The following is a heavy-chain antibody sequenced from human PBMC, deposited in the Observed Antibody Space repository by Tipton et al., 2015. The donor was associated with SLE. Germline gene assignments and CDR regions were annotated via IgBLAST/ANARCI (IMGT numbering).Heavy chain of an antibody. CDR3: ATDPNGVYGSFEY. D-gene: IGHD4-17*01. CDR1: GDPISDGDYF. J-gene: IGHJ4*02. V-gene: IGHV4-39*07. Sequence: TLSLTCSVSGDPISDGDYFWGWVRRAPGKGPEWIGSIYYTGTTYDSPSLESRVTISVDTSRNQFSLKLSSVTAADTAIYYCATDPNGVYGSFEYWGQGALVTVSS. CDR2: IYYTGTT.